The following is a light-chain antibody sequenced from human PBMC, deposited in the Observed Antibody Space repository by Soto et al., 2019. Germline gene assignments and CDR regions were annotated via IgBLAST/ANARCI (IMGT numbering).Light chain of an antibody. CDR2: DAS. CDR3: QQRHNWTIT. J-gene: IGKJ5*01. V-gene: IGKV1-39*01. Sequence: IQITQCPSFQPAYVGDRFTITCRASQSIRSYLNWYQQKPGKAPKLLIYDASTLPSGVPSRFSGSGSGTDFTLTISGLEPADLGVSYCQQRHNWTITFGQGTRLEIK. CDR1: QSIRSY.